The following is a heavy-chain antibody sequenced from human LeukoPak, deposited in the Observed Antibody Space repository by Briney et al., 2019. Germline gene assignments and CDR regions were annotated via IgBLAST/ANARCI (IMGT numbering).Heavy chain of an antibody. D-gene: IGHD2-2*01. J-gene: IGHJ3*02. CDR2: INPNSGGT. CDR3: ARHLEGDCSSTSCSHDAFDI. Sequence: ASVKVSCKASGYTFTGYYMHWVRQAPGQGLEWMGWINPNSGGTNYAQKFQGRVTITADKSTSTAYMELSSLRSEDTAVYYCARHLEGDCSSTSCSHDAFDIWGQGTMVTVSS. V-gene: IGHV1-2*02. CDR1: GYTFTGYY.